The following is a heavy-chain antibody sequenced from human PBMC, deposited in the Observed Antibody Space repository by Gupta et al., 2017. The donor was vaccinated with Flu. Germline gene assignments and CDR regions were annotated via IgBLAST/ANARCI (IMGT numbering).Heavy chain of an antibody. Sequence: EVQLVESGGGLVQPGRSLRLSCTASGFTFGDYAMSWVRQAPGKGLEWVGFIRSKAYGGTTEYAASVKGRFTISRDDSKSIAYLQMNSLKTEDTAVYYCTRDVWETYYYGSGSMGHDYWGQGTLVTVSS. CDR3: TRDVWETYYYGSGSMGHDY. D-gene: IGHD3-10*01. CDR2: IRSKAYGGTT. CDR1: GFTFGDYA. J-gene: IGHJ4*02. V-gene: IGHV3-49*04.